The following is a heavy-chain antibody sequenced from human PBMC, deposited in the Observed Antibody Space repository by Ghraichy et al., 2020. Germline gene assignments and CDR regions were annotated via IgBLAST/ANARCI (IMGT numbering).Heavy chain of an antibody. CDR1: GSTLSGYT. J-gene: IGHJ4*02. Sequence: LSLTCVGSGSTLSGYTMNWVRQAPGKGLDWVSSISGSSNYIDYADSVKGRFTISRDNAKNSLYLQMNSLRAEDTAVYYCAKKFGYFYDTSSYFDYWGQGTLVTVSS. V-gene: IGHV3-21*04. D-gene: IGHD3-22*01. CDR3: AKKFGYFYDTSSYFDY. CDR2: ISGSSNYI.